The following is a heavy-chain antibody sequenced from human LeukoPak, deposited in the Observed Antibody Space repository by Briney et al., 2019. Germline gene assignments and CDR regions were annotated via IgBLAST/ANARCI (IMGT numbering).Heavy chain of an antibody. D-gene: IGHD3-3*01. Sequence: PGGSLRLSCAASGFTVSGNYMSWVRQAPGKGLEWVSVIYSGGSTYYADSVKGRFTISRDNSKNTLYLQMNSLRAEDTAVYYCAKDRGTIFGVVRGDAFDIWGQGTMVTVSS. V-gene: IGHV3-53*05. CDR2: IYSGGST. CDR1: GFTVSGNY. J-gene: IGHJ3*02. CDR3: AKDRGTIFGVVRGDAFDI.